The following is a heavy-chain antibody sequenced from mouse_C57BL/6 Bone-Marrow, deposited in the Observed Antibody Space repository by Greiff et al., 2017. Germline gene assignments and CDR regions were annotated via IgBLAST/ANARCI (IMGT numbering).Heavy chain of an antibody. CDR2: IYPGDGDT. Sequence: QVQLKQSGPELVKPGASVKISCKASGYAFSSSWMNWVKQRPGKGLEWIGRIYPGDGDTNYNGKFKGKATLTADKSSSTAYMQLSSLTSEDSAVYFCARKGLLYFDYWGQGTTLTVSS. J-gene: IGHJ2*01. CDR3: ARKGLLYFDY. CDR1: GYAFSSSW. V-gene: IGHV1-82*01.